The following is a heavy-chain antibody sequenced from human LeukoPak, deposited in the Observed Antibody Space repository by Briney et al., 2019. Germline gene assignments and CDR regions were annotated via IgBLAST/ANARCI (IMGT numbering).Heavy chain of an antibody. CDR3: AREGFYDSSAYSRYYYYAMDV. CDR1: GFTFSSNS. Sequence: GGSLRLSCAASGFTFSSNSMNWVRQAPGKGLEWVSYISSSSSATIYYADSVKGRFTISRDNAKNSLYLQMNSLRAEDTAVYYCAREGFYDSSAYSRYYYYAMDVWGQGTTVTVSS. V-gene: IGHV3-48*04. D-gene: IGHD3-22*01. J-gene: IGHJ6*02. CDR2: ISSSSSATI.